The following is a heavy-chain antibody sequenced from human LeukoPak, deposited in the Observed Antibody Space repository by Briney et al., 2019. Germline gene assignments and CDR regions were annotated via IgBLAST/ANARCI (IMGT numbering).Heavy chain of an antibody. CDR3: AKDWARCGADRYSRADAFDI. D-gene: IGHD2-21*02. CDR1: GGTFSSYA. J-gene: IGHJ3*02. Sequence: ASVKVSCKASGGTFSSYAISWVRQAPGQGLEWMGGIIPIFGTANYAQKFQGRVTITADESTSTAYMELSSLRSEDTAVYYCAKDWARCGADRYSRADAFDIWGQGTMVTVSS. V-gene: IGHV1-69*13. CDR2: IIPIFGTA.